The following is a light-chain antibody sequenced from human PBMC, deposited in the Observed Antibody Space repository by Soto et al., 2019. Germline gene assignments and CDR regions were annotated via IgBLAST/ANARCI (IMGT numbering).Light chain of an antibody. V-gene: IGKV3-15*01. J-gene: IGKJ1*01. CDR3: QQLNSYPRT. CDR2: SAS. Sequence: IVMTQSPPTLSVSPGERATLSCRASRSISTNVAWYQHKSGQAPRLLIYSASTRATGIPTRFSGSGSGTEFTLTISSLQSEDFGIYYCQQLNSYPRTFGQGTKVEI. CDR1: RSISTN.